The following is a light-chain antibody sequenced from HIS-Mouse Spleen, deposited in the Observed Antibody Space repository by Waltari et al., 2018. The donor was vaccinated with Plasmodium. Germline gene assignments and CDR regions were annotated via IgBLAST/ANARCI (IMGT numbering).Light chain of an antibody. CDR1: SSAVVGYNY. Sequence: QSALTQPRSVSGSPGPSVTISCTVTSSAVVGYNYVSWYQQHPGKAPKLMIYDVSKGPSGVQDRFAGCKAGNTASLTISGLQAEDEADYYCCEYAGSYTVAFGGGTKRTVL. CDR3: CEYAGSYTVA. CDR2: DVS. J-gene: IGLJ2*01. V-gene: IGLV2-11*01.